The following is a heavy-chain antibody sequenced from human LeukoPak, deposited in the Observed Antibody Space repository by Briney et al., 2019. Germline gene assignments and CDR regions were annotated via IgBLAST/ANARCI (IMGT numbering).Heavy chain of an antibody. CDR3: AKVGVEVAGSRGDIEC. CDR1: GFIFSRYG. V-gene: IGHV3-23*01. Sequence: PGGSLRLSCAASGFIFSRYGMTWVRQAPGKGLEWVAAISGSGAGTYHADSVKGRFTISRDNFKNTLYLQMNSLRAEDTAIYYCAKVGVEVAGSRGDIECWGQGTLVTVSS. D-gene: IGHD6-19*01. CDR2: ISGSGAGT. J-gene: IGHJ4*02.